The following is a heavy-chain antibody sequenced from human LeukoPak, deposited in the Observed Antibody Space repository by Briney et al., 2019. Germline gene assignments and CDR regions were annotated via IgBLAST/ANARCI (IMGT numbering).Heavy chain of an antibody. CDR3: AKVESAVGVLWFGELLRWFDP. V-gene: IGHV3-53*01. CDR1: GFTVSSNY. Sequence: PGGSLRLSCAVSGFTVSSNYMSWVRQAPGKGLEWVSGIYGGDSTYYADSVKGRFTISRDNSKNTLYLQMNSLRAEDTAVYYCAKVESAVGVLWFGELLRWFDPWGQGTLVTVSS. D-gene: IGHD3-10*01. CDR2: IYGGDST. J-gene: IGHJ5*02.